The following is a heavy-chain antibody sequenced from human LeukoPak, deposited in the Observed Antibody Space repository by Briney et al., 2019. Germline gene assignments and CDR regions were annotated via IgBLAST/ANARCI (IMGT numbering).Heavy chain of an antibody. V-gene: IGHV3-43*02. CDR3: AKVVPGYYYGMDV. J-gene: IGHJ6*02. CDR1: GFPFDDYA. D-gene: IGHD2-8*01. CDR2: ISGGGGTT. Sequence: GGSLRLSCAASGFPFDDYAMHWVRQAPGKGLEWVSLISGGGGTTYYVDSVKGRFTISRDDSKDSLYLQMNSLRIEDTALYYCAKVVPGYYYGMDVWGQGTTVTVSS.